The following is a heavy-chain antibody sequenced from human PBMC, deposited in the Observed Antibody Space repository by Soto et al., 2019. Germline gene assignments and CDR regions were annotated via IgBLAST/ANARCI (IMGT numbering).Heavy chain of an antibody. CDR3: ARGRWVQQELGYYLDS. CDR2: INAGNGNT. Sequence: ASVKVSFKASGYTFTNYAIHWVRQAPGQRLEWMGWINAGNGNTKYSQSFQGRVTIIRDTSASTAYVELSSLRSEDTALYYCARGRWVQQELGYYLDSWGQGTLVTFSS. V-gene: IGHV1-3*01. CDR1: GYTFTNYA. D-gene: IGHD3-10*01. J-gene: IGHJ4*02.